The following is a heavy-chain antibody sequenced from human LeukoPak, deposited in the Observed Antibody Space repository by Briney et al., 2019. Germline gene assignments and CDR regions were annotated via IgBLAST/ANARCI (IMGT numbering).Heavy chain of an antibody. D-gene: IGHD1-1*01. CDR1: GGSISSGGYY. CDR3: ARRTTGSSNWFDP. J-gene: IGHJ5*02. Sequence: PSETLSLTCTVSGGSISSGGYYWSWIRQHPGKGLEWIGYIYYSGSTYYNPFLKSRVTISANTSKNQFSLKLSSVTAADTAVYYCARRTTGSSNWFDPWGQGTLVTVSS. CDR2: IYYSGST. V-gene: IGHV4-31*03.